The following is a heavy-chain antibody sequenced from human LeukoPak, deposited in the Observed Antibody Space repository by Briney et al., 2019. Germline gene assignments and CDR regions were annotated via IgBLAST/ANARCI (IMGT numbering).Heavy chain of an antibody. Sequence: GGSLRLSCAAFGFTFSSYAMSWVRQAPGKGLEWVSAISGSGGSTYYADSVKGRFTISRDNSKNTLYLQMNSLRAEDTAVYYCAKSPHYDILTGYVHYWGQGTLVTVSS. CDR3: AKSPHYDILTGYVHY. J-gene: IGHJ4*02. V-gene: IGHV3-23*01. D-gene: IGHD3-9*01. CDR1: GFTFSSYA. CDR2: ISGSGGST.